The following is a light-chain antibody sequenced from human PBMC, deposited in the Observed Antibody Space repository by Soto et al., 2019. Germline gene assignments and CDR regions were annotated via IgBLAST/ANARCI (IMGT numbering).Light chain of an antibody. Sequence: QSVLTQPASVSGSPGQSITISCTGTSSDVGPYNYVSWYQQHPGKAPKLMIYEVGNRPSGVPNRFTGSKSGNTASLTIAGLQTEDEADYYCSSYTTTSTLVFGGGTKLTVL. J-gene: IGLJ3*02. CDR3: SSYTTTSTLV. V-gene: IGLV2-14*01. CDR1: SSDVGPYNY. CDR2: EVG.